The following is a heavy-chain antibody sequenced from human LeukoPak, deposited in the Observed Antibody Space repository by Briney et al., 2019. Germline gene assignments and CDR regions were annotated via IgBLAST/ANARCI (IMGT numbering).Heavy chain of an antibody. V-gene: IGHV3-11*01. D-gene: IGHD2-15*01. J-gene: IGHJ3*01. CDR2: ITNNGSSI. CDR3: ARDPERGYRSGGGCYSVAASDV. CDR1: GFTFSDYY. Sequence: GGSLRLSCEASGFTFSDYYMNWIRQAPGKGLECVSYITNNGSSIYYADSLRGRFTVSRDNAKNSLSLQMNSLRGEDTAVYFCARDPERGYRSGGGCYSVAASDVWGQGTRVTVSS.